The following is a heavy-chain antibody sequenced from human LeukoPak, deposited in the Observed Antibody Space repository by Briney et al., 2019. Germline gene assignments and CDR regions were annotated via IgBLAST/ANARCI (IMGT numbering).Heavy chain of an antibody. Sequence: PGGSLRLSCAASGFTFSSYAMSWVRQAPGKGLEWVSAISGSGGSTYYADSVKGRFTISRDNSKNTLYLQMNSLRAEDTAVYYCVRVDRADCGGPRCSSGSGALDVWGQGTMVTVSS. CDR2: ISGSGGST. J-gene: IGHJ3*01. D-gene: IGHD2-21*01. CDR3: VRVDRADCGGPRCSSGSGALDV. CDR1: GFTFSSYA. V-gene: IGHV3-23*01.